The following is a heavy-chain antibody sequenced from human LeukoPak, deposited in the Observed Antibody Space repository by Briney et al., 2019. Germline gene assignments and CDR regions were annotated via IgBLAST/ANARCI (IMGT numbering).Heavy chain of an antibody. CDR2: INWNGGST. Sequence: GGSLRLSCAASGFTFDDYGMSWVRQAPGKGLEWVSGINWNGGSTGHADSVKGRFTISRDNAKNSLYLQMNSLRAEDTALYYCARNRNYGSGSYYKGWFDPWGQGTLVTVSS. V-gene: IGHV3-20*04. CDR1: GFTFDDYG. CDR3: ARNRNYGSGSYYKGWFDP. D-gene: IGHD3-10*01. J-gene: IGHJ5*02.